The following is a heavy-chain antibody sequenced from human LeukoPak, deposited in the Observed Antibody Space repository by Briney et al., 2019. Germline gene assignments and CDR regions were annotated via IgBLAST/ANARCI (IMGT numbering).Heavy chain of an antibody. Sequence: GGSLRLSCAASGFTFRSYAMSWVRQAPGKGLEWVSSISSSSSYIYYADSVKGRFTISRDNAKNSLYLQMNSLRAEDTAVYYCARVRDSSGYPAASSYWGQGTLVTVSS. V-gene: IGHV3-21*01. J-gene: IGHJ4*02. CDR1: GFTFRSYA. CDR2: ISSSSSYI. D-gene: IGHD3-22*01. CDR3: ARVRDSSGYPAASSY.